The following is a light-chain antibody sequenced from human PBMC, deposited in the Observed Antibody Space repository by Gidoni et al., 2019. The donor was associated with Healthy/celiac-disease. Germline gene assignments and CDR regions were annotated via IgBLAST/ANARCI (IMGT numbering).Light chain of an antibody. CDR1: QSLLHSNGYNY. V-gene: IGKV2-28*01. Sequence: IVMTQSPLSLPVTPGEPASISCRSSQSLLHSNGYNYLDWYLQKPGQSPQLLIYLGSNRASGVPDRFSGSGSGTDFTLKISRVEAEDVGVYYCMQALQTPITFXQXTRLXIK. J-gene: IGKJ5*01. CDR3: MQALQTPIT. CDR2: LGS.